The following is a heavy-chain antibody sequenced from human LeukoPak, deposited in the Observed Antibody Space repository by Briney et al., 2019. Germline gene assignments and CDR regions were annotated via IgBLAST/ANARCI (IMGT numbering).Heavy chain of an antibody. CDR3: ARLHYSSGWYYFDY. Sequence: PSETLSLTCTVSGGSISSSSYYWGWIHQPPGKGLEWIGSIYYSGSTYYNPSLKSRVTISVDTSKNQFSLKLSSVTAADTAVYYCARLHYSSGWYYFDYWGQGTLVTVSS. D-gene: IGHD6-19*01. V-gene: IGHV4-39*01. CDR1: GGSISSSSYY. CDR2: IYYSGST. J-gene: IGHJ4*02.